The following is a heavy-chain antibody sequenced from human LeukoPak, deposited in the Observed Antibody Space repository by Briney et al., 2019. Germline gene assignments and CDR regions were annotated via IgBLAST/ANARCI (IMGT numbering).Heavy chain of an antibody. J-gene: IGHJ4*02. V-gene: IGHV3-48*03. CDR1: RFTFSSYE. D-gene: IGHD2-2*01. Sequence: GGSLRLSCAASRFTFSSYEMNWVRQAPGKGLEWISYISSSGGTIYYADSVKGRFTISRDNAKKSLYLQMNSLRAEDTAVYYCAREGCSSTSCYDYWGQGTLVIVSS. CDR2: ISSSGGTI. CDR3: AREGCSSTSCYDY.